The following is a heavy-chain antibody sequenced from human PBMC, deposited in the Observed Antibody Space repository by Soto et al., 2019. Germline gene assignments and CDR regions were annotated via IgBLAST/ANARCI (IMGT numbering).Heavy chain of an antibody. CDR2: INSDGSST. V-gene: IGHV3-74*01. D-gene: IGHD2-21*01. J-gene: IGHJ6*03. CDR1: GGTFSSYW. CDR3: ARVGVDVPGYYYYMDV. Sequence: GGSLRLSCAASGGTFSSYWMHWVRQAPGKGLVWVSRINSDGSSTSYADSVKGRFTISRDNAKNTLYLQMNSLRAEDTAVYYCARVGVDVPGYYYYMDVWGKGTTVTVSS.